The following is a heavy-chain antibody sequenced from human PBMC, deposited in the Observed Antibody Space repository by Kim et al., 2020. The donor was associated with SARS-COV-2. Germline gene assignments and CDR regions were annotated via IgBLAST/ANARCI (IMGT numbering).Heavy chain of an antibody. V-gene: IGHV3-30*07. D-gene: IGHD3-22*01. J-gene: IGHJ6*02. Sequence: RFTISRGNSKNTLYLQMNSLRAEDTAVYYCAREGITMIVVVTNPYGMDVWGQGTTVTVSS. CDR3: AREGITMIVVVTNPYGMDV.